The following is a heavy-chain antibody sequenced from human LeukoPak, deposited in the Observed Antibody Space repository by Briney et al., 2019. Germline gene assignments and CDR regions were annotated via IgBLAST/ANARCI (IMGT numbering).Heavy chain of an antibody. J-gene: IGHJ3*02. V-gene: IGHV4-59*01. CDR3: ARDRGEYYDFWSGSAFDI. D-gene: IGHD3-3*01. CDR1: GGSISSYY. Sequence: SETLSLTCTVSGGSISSYYWSWIRQPPGKGLEWIGYIYYSGSTNYNPSLKSRVTISVDTSKNQFSLKLSSVTAADTAAYYCARDRGEYYDFWSGSAFDIWGQGTMVTVSS. CDR2: IYYSGST.